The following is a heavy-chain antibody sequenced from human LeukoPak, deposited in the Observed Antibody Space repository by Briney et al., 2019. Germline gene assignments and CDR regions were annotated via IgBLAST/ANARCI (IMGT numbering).Heavy chain of an antibody. Sequence: GGSLRLSCEASGFGFSGYGMHWVRQAPGKGLEWVAYIRYDESHKYYLDSVTGRFTISRDNSKNTVYLQMNSLRAEDTAVYYCARVTGSTSTIVRGVIIPTFDFWGQGTLVTVSS. D-gene: IGHD3-10*01. V-gene: IGHV3-30*02. CDR3: ARVTGSTSTIVRGVIIPTFDF. CDR2: IRYDESHK. J-gene: IGHJ4*02. CDR1: GFGFSGYG.